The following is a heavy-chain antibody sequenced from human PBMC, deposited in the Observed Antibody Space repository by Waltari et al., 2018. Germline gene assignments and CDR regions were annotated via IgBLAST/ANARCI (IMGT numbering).Heavy chain of an antibody. Sequence: QVQLVQSGAEVKKPGASVKVSCKASDYKLTSYYVTWVRQAPGQGLEWMGLISTYDGKTNYAQSLQGRVSMTTDTSTSTAFLELRSLRFDDTAVYYCARTYGSSSFYYGMDVWGQGTTVTVSS. D-gene: IGHD3-10*01. CDR3: ARTYGSSSFYYGMDV. V-gene: IGHV1-18*01. CDR2: ISTYDGKT. J-gene: IGHJ6*02. CDR1: DYKLTSYY.